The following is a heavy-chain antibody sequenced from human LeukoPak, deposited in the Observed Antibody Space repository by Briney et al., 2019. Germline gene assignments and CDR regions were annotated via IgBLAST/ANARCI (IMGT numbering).Heavy chain of an antibody. V-gene: IGHV3-9*01. CDR1: GFTFDDYA. D-gene: IGHD6-13*01. Sequence: GGSLRLSCAASGFTFDDYAMHWVRQAPGEGLEWVSGISWNSGSIGYADSVKGRFTISRDNAKNSLYLQMNSLRAEDTALYYCASAAVNAFDIWGQGTMVTVSS. CDR2: ISWNSGSI. CDR3: ASAAVNAFDI. J-gene: IGHJ3*02.